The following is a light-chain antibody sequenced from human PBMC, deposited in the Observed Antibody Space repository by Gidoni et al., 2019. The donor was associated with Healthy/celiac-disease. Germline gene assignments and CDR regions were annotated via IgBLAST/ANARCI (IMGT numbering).Light chain of an antibody. CDR2: WAS. J-gene: IGKJ2*01. CDR1: QSVLYSSNNKNY. CDR3: QQYYSTLPYT. Sequence: DIVMTRSPAPLAVSLGERATINCKSSQSVLYSSNNKNYLAWYQQKPGQPPKLLIYWASTRESGVPDRFSGSGSGTDFTLTISSLQAEDVAVYYCQQYYSTLPYTFGQGTKLEIK. V-gene: IGKV4-1*01.